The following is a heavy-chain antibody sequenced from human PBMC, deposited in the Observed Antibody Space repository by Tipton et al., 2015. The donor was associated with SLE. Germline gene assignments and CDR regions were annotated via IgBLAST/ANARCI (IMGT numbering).Heavy chain of an antibody. V-gene: IGHV4-59*01. CDR2: IYYSGST. CDR1: GGSISSYY. J-gene: IGHJ4*02. CDR3: ARWAGPPVNLDY. Sequence: TLSLTCTVSGGSISSYYWSWIRQPPGKGLEWIGDIYYSGSTNYNPSLKSRVTISVDTSKNQFSLKLSSVTAADTAVYYCARWAGPPVNLDYWGQGTLVTVSS. D-gene: IGHD6-19*01.